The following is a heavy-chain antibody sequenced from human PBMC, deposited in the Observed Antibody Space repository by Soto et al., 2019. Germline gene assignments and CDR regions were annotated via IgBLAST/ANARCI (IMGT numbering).Heavy chain of an antibody. Sequence: PSGTLSLTVTVPGGSISIYYWSWSRQPPGKGLEWIGCIDDRGGTSYNPALKRRVTISVDTSKNQVSLKRSSVTAEATTVYYCARHRSTSSWYPSGLVTGWFDPCGQGTLVTVSS. V-gene: IGHV4-59*08. CDR3: ARHRSTSSWYPSGLVTGWFDP. J-gene: IGHJ5*02. D-gene: IGHD6-13*01. CDR2: IDDRGGT. CDR1: GGSISIYY.